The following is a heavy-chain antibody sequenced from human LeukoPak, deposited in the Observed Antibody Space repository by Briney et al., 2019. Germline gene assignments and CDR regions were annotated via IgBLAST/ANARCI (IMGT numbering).Heavy chain of an antibody. CDR3: ARGNAGWLQLRNWFDP. J-gene: IGHJ5*02. CDR1: GGTFSSYA. D-gene: IGHD5-24*01. V-gene: IGHV1-69*13. CDR2: IIPIFGTA. Sequence: ASVKVSCKASGGTFSSYAISWVRQAPGQGLEWMGGIIPIFGTANYAQKFQGRVTITADESTSTAYMELSSLRSEDTAVYYCARGNAGWLQLRNWFDPWGQGTLVTVSS.